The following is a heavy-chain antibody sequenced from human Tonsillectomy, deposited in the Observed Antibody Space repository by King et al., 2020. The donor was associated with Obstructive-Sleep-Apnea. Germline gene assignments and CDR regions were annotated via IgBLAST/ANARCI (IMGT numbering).Heavy chain of an antibody. CDR3: AGTRGRHPYYGMDV. Sequence: VQLVESGGGVVQPGRSLRLSCAASGFTFSSYAMHWVRQAPGKGLEWVAVISYDGSNKYYADSVKGRFTISRDNSKNTLYLQMNSLRAEDTAVYYCAGTRGRHPYYGMDVWGQGTTVTVSS. D-gene: IGHD3-16*01. CDR1: GFTFSSYA. V-gene: IGHV3-30-3*01. J-gene: IGHJ6*02. CDR2: ISYDGSNK.